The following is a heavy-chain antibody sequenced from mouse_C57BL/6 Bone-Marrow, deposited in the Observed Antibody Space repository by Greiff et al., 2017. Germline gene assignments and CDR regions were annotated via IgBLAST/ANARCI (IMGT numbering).Heavy chain of an antibody. V-gene: IGHV14-4*01. CDR1: GFNIKDDY. CDR2: IDPENGDT. J-gene: IGHJ3*01. Sequence: EVQLVESGAELVRPGASVKLSCTASGFNIKDDYMHWVKQRPEQGLEWIGWIDPENGDTEYASKFQGKATITADTSSNTAYLQLSSLTSEDTAVYYCTTGYPFAYWGQGTLVTVSA. D-gene: IGHD2-2*01. CDR3: TTGYPFAY.